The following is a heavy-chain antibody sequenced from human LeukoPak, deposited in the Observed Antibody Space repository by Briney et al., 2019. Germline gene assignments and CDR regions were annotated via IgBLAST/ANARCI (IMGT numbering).Heavy chain of an antibody. Sequence: GSSVKVSCKTSGYTFNGYYMHWVRQAPGQGLEWMGWINPNSGCTHYVQKFQGRVTITRNISISTAYMELSSLRSEDTAAYYCAREGGSSGSYYMDVWGKGTTVTVSS. CDR3: AREGGSSGSYYMDV. CDR2: INPNSGCT. CDR1: GYTFNGYY. V-gene: IGHV1-2*02. D-gene: IGHD1-26*01. J-gene: IGHJ6*03.